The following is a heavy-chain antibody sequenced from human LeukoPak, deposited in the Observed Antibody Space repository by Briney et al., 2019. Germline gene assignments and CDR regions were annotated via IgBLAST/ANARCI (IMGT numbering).Heavy chain of an antibody. D-gene: IGHD3-9*01. CDR1: GGSISSGGYY. V-gene: IGHV4-31*03. J-gene: IGHJ4*02. CDR3: AREYYDILTGYRYLDY. CDR2: IYYSGST. Sequence: TSETLSLTCTVSGGSISSGGYYWSWIRQHPGKGLEWIGYIYYSGSTYYNPSLKSRVTISVDTSKNQFSLKLSSVTAADTAVYYCAREYYDILTGYRYLDYWGQGTLVTVSS.